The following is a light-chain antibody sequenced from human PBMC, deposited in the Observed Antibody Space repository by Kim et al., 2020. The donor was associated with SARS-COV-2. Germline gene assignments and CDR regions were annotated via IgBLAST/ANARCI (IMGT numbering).Light chain of an antibody. Sequence: SYELTQPPSVSVSPGQTATITCSGDKLGNKYASWYQQKPGQSPVLIIYQNTKRPSGIPERFSGSNSGNTATLTISGTQALDEADYYCQAWDSSTVFGTGTKVTVL. J-gene: IGLJ1*01. CDR1: KLGNKY. CDR2: QNT. CDR3: QAWDSSTV. V-gene: IGLV3-1*01.